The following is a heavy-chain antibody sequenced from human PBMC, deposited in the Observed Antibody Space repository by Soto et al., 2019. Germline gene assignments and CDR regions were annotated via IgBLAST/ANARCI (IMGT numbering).Heavy chain of an antibody. V-gene: IGHV3-11*01. CDR2: ISSSGSTI. CDR3: ARDQSQWLVHYYYGMDV. Sequence: GGSLRLSCAASGFTFSDYYMSWIRQAPGKGLEWVSYISSSGSTIYYADSVKGRFTIFRDNAKNSLYLQMNSLRAEDTAVYYCARDQSQWLVHYYYGMDVWGQGTTVTVSS. J-gene: IGHJ6*02. CDR1: GFTFSDYY. D-gene: IGHD6-19*01.